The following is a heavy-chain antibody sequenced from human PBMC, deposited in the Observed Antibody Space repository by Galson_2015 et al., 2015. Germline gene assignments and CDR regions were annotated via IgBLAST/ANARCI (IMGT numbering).Heavy chain of an antibody. CDR3: ARDMVFGGVVVPAAVQSGPYYYMDV. Sequence: SLRLSCAASGFTFSSYAMHWVRQAPGKGLEWVAVISYDGSNKYYADSVKGRFTISRDNSKNTLYLQMNSLRAEDTAVYYCARDMVFGGVVVPAAVQSGPYYYMDVWGKGTTVTVSS. CDR1: GFTFSSYA. J-gene: IGHJ6*03. V-gene: IGHV3-30-3*01. D-gene: IGHD2-2*02. CDR2: ISYDGSNK.